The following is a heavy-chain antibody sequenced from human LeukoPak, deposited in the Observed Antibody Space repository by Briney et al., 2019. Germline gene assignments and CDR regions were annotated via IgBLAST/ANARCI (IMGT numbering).Heavy chain of an antibody. Sequence: GGSLRLSCTTSGFTFSNYAMSWVRQAPGKGLEWVSTFSGNGVNTYYADSVKGRFTISRDNSENTLYVQMNSLRAEDTAVYYCAKRLSSGYFYFDYWGQGTLVTVSS. V-gene: IGHV3-23*01. CDR1: GFTFSNYA. D-gene: IGHD6-19*01. J-gene: IGHJ4*02. CDR2: FSGNGVNT. CDR3: AKRLSSGYFYFDY.